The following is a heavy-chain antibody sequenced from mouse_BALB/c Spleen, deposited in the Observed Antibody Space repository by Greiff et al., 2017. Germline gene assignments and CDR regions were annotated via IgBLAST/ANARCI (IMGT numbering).Heavy chain of an antibody. CDR2: ISDGGSYT. CDR1: GFTFSDYY. D-gene: IGHD6-1*01. CDR3: AAGPWFAY. Sequence: EVHLVESGGGLVKPGGSLKLSCAASGFTFSDYYMYWVRQTPEKRLEWVATISDGGSYTYYPDSVKGRFTISRDNAKNNLYLQMSSLKSEDTAMYYCAAGPWFAYLGQGTLVTVSA. J-gene: IGHJ3*01. V-gene: IGHV5-4*02.